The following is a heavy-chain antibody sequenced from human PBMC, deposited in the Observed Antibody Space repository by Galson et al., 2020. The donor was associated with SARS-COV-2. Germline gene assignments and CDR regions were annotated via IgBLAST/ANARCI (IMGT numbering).Heavy chain of an antibody. Sequence: GGSLRLSCAASGFRFSSYWMTWVRQAPGKGLEWVAYIKQDSSEKYYVDSVKGRFTISRDNAKNSLYLQMNNLRADDTAVYYCARDGGTGGYYSLDFWGLGTLVIVSS. V-gene: IGHV3-7*03. J-gene: IGHJ4*02. D-gene: IGHD2-8*02. CDR1: GFRFSSYW. CDR2: IKQDSSEK. CDR3: ARDGGTGGYYSLDF.